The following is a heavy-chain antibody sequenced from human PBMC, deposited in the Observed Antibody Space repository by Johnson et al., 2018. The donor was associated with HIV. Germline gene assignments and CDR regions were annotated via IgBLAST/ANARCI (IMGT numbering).Heavy chain of an antibody. V-gene: IGHV3-30-3*01. J-gene: IGHJ3*02. CDR3: ARAPGNDAFDI. CDR2: ISYDGSNK. CDR1: GFTFSSYA. Sequence: QVQLVESGGGVVQPGRSLRLSCAASGFTFSSYAMHWVRQAPGKGLEWVAVISYDGSNKYYADSVKGRFTISRDNSKNTLYLQMNSLRAEDPALYYCARAPGNDAFDILGQGTMVTVSS. D-gene: IGHD3-10*01.